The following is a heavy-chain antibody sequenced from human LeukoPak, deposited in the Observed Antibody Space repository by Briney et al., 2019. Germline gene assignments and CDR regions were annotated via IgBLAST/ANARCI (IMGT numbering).Heavy chain of an antibody. CDR3: VGGQTTIVVVPAAMTKVDYYYGMDV. Sequence: GGSLRLSCAASGFTFSSYGMHWVRQAPGKGLEWVAVISYDGSNKYYADSVKGRFTISRDNSKNTLYLQMNSLRAEDTAVYYCVGGQTTIVVVPAAMTKVDYYYGMDVWGQGTTVTVSS. D-gene: IGHD2-2*01. V-gene: IGHV3-30*03. CDR2: ISYDGSNK. CDR1: GFTFSSYG. J-gene: IGHJ6*02.